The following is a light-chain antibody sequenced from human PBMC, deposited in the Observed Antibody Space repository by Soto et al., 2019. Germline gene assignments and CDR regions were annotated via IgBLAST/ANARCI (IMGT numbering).Light chain of an antibody. V-gene: IGLV1-51*01. CDR1: SSNIGNSF. J-gene: IGLJ1*01. Sequence: VLAQPPSLSSAPGRTVTISCSESSSNIGNSFVSWYQQLPGTAPRLLIYDNNERPSGIPDRFSGSKSGTSATLGITGLQTGDEADYYCGAWDGGLSAFVFGTGTKV. CDR3: GAWDGGLSAFV. CDR2: DNN.